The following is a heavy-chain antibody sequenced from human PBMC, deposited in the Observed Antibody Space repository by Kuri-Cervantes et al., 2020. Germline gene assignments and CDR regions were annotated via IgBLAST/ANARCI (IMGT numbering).Heavy chain of an antibody. CDR3: ASRSKDTVMVTFDDY. Sequence: TLSLTCAVSGYSISSGYYWGWTRQPPGQGLGWSGSVYHSGITYYNPSLKSRVTISVDTSKNQFSLMLSSVTAADTSVYYCASRSKDTVMVTFDDYWGQGTLVTVSS. D-gene: IGHD5-18*01. CDR1: GYSISSGYY. CDR2: VYHSGIT. J-gene: IGHJ4*02. V-gene: IGHV4-38-2*01.